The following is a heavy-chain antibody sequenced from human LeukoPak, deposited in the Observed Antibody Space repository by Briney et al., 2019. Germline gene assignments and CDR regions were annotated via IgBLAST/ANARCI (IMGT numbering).Heavy chain of an antibody. D-gene: IGHD3-22*01. CDR3: AKHDYYDSSGYSSKYYFDY. CDR1: GFTFSSYA. V-gene: IGHV3-23*01. Sequence: GGSLRLSCAASGFTFSSYAMSWVRQAPGKGLEWVSAISGSGGSTYYADSVKGRFTISRDNSKNTLYLQMNSLRAEDTAVYYCAKHDYYDSSGYSSKYYFDYWGQGTLVTVSS. J-gene: IGHJ4*02. CDR2: ISGSGGST.